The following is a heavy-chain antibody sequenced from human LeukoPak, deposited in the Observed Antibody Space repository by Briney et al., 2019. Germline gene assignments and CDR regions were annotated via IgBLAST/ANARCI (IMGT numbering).Heavy chain of an antibody. J-gene: IGHJ4*02. D-gene: IGHD1-26*01. Sequence: GGSLRLSCAASGFTFSRYAMSWVRQAPGKGLEWVSAISGSGGSTYYADSVKGRFTISRDNSKNTLYLQMNSRRAEDTAVYYCAKDPYSGSDFDYWGQGTLVTVAS. CDR1: GFTFSRYA. CDR3: AKDPYSGSDFDY. CDR2: ISGSGGST. V-gene: IGHV3-23*01.